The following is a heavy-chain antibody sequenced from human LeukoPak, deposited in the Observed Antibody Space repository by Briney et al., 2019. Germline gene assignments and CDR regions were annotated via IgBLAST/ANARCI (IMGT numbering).Heavy chain of an antibody. J-gene: IGHJ4*02. CDR3: ARYCSGASCYSGVDY. CDR1: GFTFSIYA. V-gene: IGHV3-23*01. Sequence: GGSLRLSCAVSGFTFSIYAMSWVRQAPGKGLEWVSTISGGGGTTYYADSVQGRFTISRDNSKNTLYLQMSSLRAEDTAVYYCARYCSGASCYSGVDYWGQGTLVPVSS. CDR2: ISGGGGTT. D-gene: IGHD2-15*01.